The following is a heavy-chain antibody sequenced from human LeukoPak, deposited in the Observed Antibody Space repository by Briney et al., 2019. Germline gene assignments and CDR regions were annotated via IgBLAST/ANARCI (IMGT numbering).Heavy chain of an antibody. V-gene: IGHV3-48*02. J-gene: IGHJ3*02. CDR2: ISSSSSTI. D-gene: IGHD5-12*01. CDR3: ARESGSSQTRPAFDI. Sequence: GGSLRLSCAASGFTFRSYSMNWVGQAPGKGLEWVSYISSSSSTIYYADSVKGRFTISRDNAKNSLYLQMNSLRDEDTAVYYCARESGSSQTRPAFDIWGQGTMVTVSS. CDR1: GFTFRSYS.